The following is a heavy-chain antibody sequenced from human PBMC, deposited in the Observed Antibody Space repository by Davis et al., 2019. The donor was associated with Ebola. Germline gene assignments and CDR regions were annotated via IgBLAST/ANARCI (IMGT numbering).Heavy chain of an antibody. J-gene: IGHJ6*02. Sequence: PGGSLRLSCAASGFTFSSYGMHWVRQAPGKGLEWVAVISYDGSNKYYADSVKGRFTISRDNSKNTLYLQMNSLRAEDTAVYYCARGGHGDLYYYYYGMDVWGQGTTVTVSS. CDR1: GFTFSSYG. CDR2: ISYDGSNK. V-gene: IGHV3-30*03. D-gene: IGHD4-17*01. CDR3: ARGGHGDLYYYYYGMDV.